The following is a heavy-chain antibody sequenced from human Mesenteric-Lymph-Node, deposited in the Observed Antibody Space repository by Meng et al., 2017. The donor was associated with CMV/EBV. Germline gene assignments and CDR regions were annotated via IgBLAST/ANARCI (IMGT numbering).Heavy chain of an antibody. V-gene: IGHV3-74*01. CDR3: ARGARPGYHYYGMDV. CDR2: INSDGSST. J-gene: IGHJ6*02. CDR1: GFTFSSYA. Sequence: GESLKISCAASGFTFSSYAMSWVRQAPGKGLVWVSRINSDGSSTSYADSVKGRFTISRDNAKNTLYLQMNSLRAEDTAVYYCARGARPGYHYYGMDVWGQGTTVTVSS. D-gene: IGHD6-6*01.